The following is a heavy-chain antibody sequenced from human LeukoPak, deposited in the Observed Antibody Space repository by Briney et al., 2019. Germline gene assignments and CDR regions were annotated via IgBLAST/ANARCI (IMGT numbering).Heavy chain of an antibody. J-gene: IGHJ6*02. CDR1: GYTFTGYY. CDR3: AREVVGYCSSTSCYYYGMDV. CDR2: INPNSGGT. V-gene: IGHV1-2*06. D-gene: IGHD2-2*01. Sequence: ASVTVSCKASGYTFTGYYMHWVRQAPGQGLEWMGRINPNSGGTNYAQKFQGRVTMTRDTSISTAYMELSRLRSDDTAVYYCAREVVGYCSSTSCYYYGMDVWGQGTTVTVSS.